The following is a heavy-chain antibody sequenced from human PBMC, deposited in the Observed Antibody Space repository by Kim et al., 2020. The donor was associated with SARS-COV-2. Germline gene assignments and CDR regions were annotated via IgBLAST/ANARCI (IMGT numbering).Heavy chain of an antibody. D-gene: IGHD1-26*01. V-gene: IGHV3-74*01. CDR1: GFTFSSYW. CDR2: INSDGSST. CDR3: ARAWAGATTDY. Sequence: GGSLRLSCAASGFTFSSYWMHWVRQAPGKGLVWVSRINSDGSSTSYADSVKGRFTISRDNAKNTLYLQINSLRAEDTAVYYCARAWAGATTDYWGQGTLVTVSS. J-gene: IGHJ4*02.